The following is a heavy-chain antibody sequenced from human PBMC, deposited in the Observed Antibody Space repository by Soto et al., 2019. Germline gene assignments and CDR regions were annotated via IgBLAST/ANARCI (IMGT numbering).Heavy chain of an antibody. V-gene: IGHV4-31*03. D-gene: IGHD1-7*01. CDR3: ARVKYNWNSYYFDY. J-gene: IGHJ4*02. CDR1: GGSISSGGYY. CDR2: IYYSGST. Sequence: SETLSLTCTVSGGSISSGGYYWSWIRQHPGKGLEWIGYIYYSGSTYYNPSLKSRVTISVDTSKNQFSLKLSSVTAADTAVYYCARVKYNWNSYYFDYWGQGTLVTVSS.